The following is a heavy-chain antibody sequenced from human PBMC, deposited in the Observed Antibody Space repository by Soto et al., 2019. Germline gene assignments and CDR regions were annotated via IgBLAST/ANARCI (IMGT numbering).Heavy chain of an antibody. V-gene: IGHV2-26*01. CDR2: IFSNDER. CDR3: ARVPQGDRYGYWFFDL. CDR1: GFSLTNARLT. D-gene: IGHD5-18*01. Sequence: QVTLKESAPVLVQPTETLTLTCTVPGFSLTNARLTVHWIRQPPGKALDWLGYIFSNDERSYSSSLKSRLTISKDTSKSQVVLTMTNLDPVDTATYYCARVPQGDRYGYWFFDLWGRGTLVTVSS. J-gene: IGHJ2*01.